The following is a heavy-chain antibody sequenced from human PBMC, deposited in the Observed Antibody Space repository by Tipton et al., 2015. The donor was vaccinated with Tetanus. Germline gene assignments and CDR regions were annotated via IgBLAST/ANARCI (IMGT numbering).Heavy chain of an antibody. CDR2: ISGSGGST. D-gene: IGHD6-19*01. CDR1: GFTFSSYA. J-gene: IGHJ4*02. Sequence: QLVQSGGGVVQPGRSLRLSCAASGFTFSSYAMSWVRQAPGKGLEWVSGISGSGGSTYYADSVKGRFTISRDNSKNTLYLQMNSLRAEDTAVYYCAKLPSGWLGYYYFDYWGQGTLVTVSS. CDR3: AKLPSGWLGYYYFDY. V-gene: IGHV3-23*04.